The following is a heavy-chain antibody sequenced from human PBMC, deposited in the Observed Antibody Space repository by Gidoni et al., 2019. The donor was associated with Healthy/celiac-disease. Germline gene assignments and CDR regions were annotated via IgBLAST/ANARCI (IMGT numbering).Heavy chain of an antibody. CDR3: ARDLPRIAVALYYYYGMDV. V-gene: IGHV1-2*02. J-gene: IGHJ6*02. D-gene: IGHD6-19*01. Sequence: QVQLVQSGAEVKKPGASVKVSCKASGYTFTGYYMHWVRQAPGQGLEWMGWINPNSGGTNYAQKFQGRVTMTRDTSISTAYMELSRLRSDDTAVYYCARDLPRIAVALYYYYGMDVWGQGTTVTVSS. CDR1: GYTFTGYY. CDR2: INPNSGGT.